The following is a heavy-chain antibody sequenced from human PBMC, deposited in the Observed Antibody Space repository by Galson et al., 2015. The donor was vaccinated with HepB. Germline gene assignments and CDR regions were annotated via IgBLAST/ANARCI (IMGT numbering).Heavy chain of an antibody. CDR1: GGSISSSSYY. V-gene: IGHV4-39*01. CDR2: IYYSGST. D-gene: IGHD3-10*01. J-gene: IGHJ5*02. CDR3: ARHVVTMVRGVINWFDP. Sequence: SETLSLTCTVSGGSISSSSYYWGWIRQPPGKGLEWIGSIYYSGSTYYNPSLKSRVTISVDTSKNQFSLKLSSVTAADTAVYYCARHVVTMVRGVINWFDPWGQGTLVTVSS.